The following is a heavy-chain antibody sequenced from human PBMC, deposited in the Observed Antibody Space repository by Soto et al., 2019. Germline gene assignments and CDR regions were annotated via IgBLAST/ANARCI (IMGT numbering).Heavy chain of an antibody. CDR2: IYWDDDK. V-gene: IGHV2-5*02. Sequence: SGPTLVNPTQTLTLTCTFSGFSLTTHGVGVGWIRQPPGKALEWLANIYWDDDKRYSPSLKTRLTITKDTSKNQVVLKMTNMEPADTATYDCAHRGYADNHFQHWGQGTLVTVSS. J-gene: IGHJ1*01. CDR3: AHRGYADNHFQH. D-gene: IGHD5-18*01. CDR1: GFSLTTHGVG.